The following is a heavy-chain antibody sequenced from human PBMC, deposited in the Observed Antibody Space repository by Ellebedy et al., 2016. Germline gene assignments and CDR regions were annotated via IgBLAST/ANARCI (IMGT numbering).Heavy chain of an antibody. CDR2: LNPNSGGT. CDR3: ARGGPSSFLGWFDP. Sequence: ASVKVSCKASGYTFSDYYIHWVRQAPGQGLEWMGWLNPNSGGTKYSQKFQGRVTMTRDTSISTAYMELNRLRSEDTAVYYCARGGPSSFLGWFDPWGQGTLVNVSS. CDR1: GYTFSDYY. J-gene: IGHJ5*02. V-gene: IGHV1-2*02. D-gene: IGHD6-6*01.